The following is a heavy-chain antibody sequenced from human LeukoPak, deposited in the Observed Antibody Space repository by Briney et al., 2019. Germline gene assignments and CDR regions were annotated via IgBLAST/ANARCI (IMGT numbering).Heavy chain of an antibody. CDR2: IYHSGST. D-gene: IGHD3-16*01. CDR3: ARVLEDYVWGRTLYYFDY. V-gene: IGHV4-38-2*01. Sequence: SETLSLTCAVSGYSINSGYYWGWIRQPPGKGLEWIGNIYHSGSTYYNQSLKSRVTISVDTSKNQFFLKLSSVNAEDTAVYYCARVLEDYVWGRTLYYFDYWGQGTLVSVSS. J-gene: IGHJ4*02. CDR1: GYSINSGYY.